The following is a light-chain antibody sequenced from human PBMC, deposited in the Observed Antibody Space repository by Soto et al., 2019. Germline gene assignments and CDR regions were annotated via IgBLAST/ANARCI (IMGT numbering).Light chain of an antibody. CDR1: QGLVYTDGNTY. CDR3: MQATHWPHT. J-gene: IGKJ2*01. Sequence: DVVMTQSPLSLPVTLGQPASISCRSSQGLVYTDGNTYLTWFQQRPGRTPRRLIYAVSNRDSGVPDRFSGSGSGTEFTLKISRVEAEDVAIYYCMQATHWPHTFGQGTNLEIK. V-gene: IGKV2-30*01. CDR2: AVS.